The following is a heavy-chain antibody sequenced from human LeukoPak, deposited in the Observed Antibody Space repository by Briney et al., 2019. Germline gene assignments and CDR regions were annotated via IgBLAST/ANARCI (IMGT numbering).Heavy chain of an antibody. CDR3: ARGLDYSLGY. CDR2: INHSGST. V-gene: IGHV4-34*01. D-gene: IGHD4-4*01. J-gene: IGHJ4*02. Sequence: SETLSLTCAVYGGSFSGYYWSWIRHPPGKGLEWIGEINHSGSTNYNPSLKSRVTISVDTSKDQFSLKLSSVTAADTAVYYCARGLDYSLGYWGQGTLVTVSS. CDR1: GGSFSGYY.